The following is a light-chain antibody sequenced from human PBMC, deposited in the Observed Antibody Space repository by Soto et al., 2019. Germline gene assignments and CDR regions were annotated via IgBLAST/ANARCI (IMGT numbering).Light chain of an antibody. J-gene: IGLJ1*01. Sequence: QSALTQPASVSGSPRQSITISCTGTSSDVGGYNSFSWYRQYTGKAPKLIIFDVTDRPEGISPRFSGSKSGNTASLTISGRQAEDEAVLYCNSYTNSSTTVFGTGTKLNVL. CDR3: NSYTNSSTTV. CDR1: SSDVGGYNS. CDR2: DVT. V-gene: IGLV2-14*01.